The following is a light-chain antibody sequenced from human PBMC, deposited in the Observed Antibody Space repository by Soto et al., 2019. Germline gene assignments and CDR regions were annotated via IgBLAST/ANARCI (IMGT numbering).Light chain of an antibody. Sequence: ILMTQSPDTLSVSPGESATLSCRASQRVYSNLAWYQQRPGQAPRLLIYGASTRATGVPARFSGRGSGTEFTLTISSLQSEDFAVYYCQQYTNWPPNTFGQGTGFEIK. V-gene: IGKV3-15*01. CDR1: QRVYSN. CDR2: GAS. CDR3: QQYTNWPPNT. J-gene: IGKJ5*01.